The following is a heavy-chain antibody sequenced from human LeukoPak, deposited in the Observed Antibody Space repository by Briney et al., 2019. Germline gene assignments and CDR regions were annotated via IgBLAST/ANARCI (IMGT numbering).Heavy chain of an antibody. J-gene: IGHJ3*02. V-gene: IGHV3-7*01. CDR2: IKQDGSEK. D-gene: IGHD5-12*01. CDR3: ARSDVVVATDFDI. CDR1: GFTFSSYW. Sequence: PGGSLRLSCAASGFTFSSYWMSWVRQAPGKGLEWVANIKQDGSEKYYVDSVKGRFTISRDNAKNSLYLQMNSLRAEDTAVYYCARSDVVVATDFDIWGQGTMVTVSS.